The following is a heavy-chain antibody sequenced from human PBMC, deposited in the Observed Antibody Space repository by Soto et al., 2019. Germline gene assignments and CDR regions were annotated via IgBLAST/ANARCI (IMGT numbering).Heavy chain of an antibody. D-gene: IGHD3-22*01. J-gene: IGHJ4*02. CDR2: INPNSDGT. V-gene: IGHV1-2*02. CDR1: GYSFTGYH. CDR3: AKDGGNGYLPGY. Sequence: QVQLVQSGAEVKKPGASVKVSCKASGYSFTGYHMHWVRQAPGQGLEWMGWINPNSDGTNYAQKFQGRVTMTRDTSISTAYMELSRLRSDDTAVYYCAKDGGNGYLPGYWGQGTLVTVSS.